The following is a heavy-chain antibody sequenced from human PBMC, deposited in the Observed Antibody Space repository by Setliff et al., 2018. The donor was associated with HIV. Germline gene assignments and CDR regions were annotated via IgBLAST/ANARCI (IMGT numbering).Heavy chain of an antibody. CDR1: GYNVTVSA. V-gene: IGHV7-4-1*02. Sequence: ASVKVSCKASGYNVTVSAINWVRQAPGQALEWLGWINTKTGNPTYAQGLTGQFVFSLDNSISTAYLQTSSLKAEDTAVYYCARDQRLFYFDSWGQGTLVTVSA. J-gene: IGHJ4*02. CDR3: ARDQRLFYFDS. CDR2: INTKTGNP.